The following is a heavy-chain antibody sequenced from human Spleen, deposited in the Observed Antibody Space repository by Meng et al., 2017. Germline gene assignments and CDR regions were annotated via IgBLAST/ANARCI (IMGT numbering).Heavy chain of an antibody. D-gene: IGHD2-8*02. CDR1: GFTFSRYV. CDR3: AKDKGLVEGDGLDI. Sequence: SLKISCAGSGFTFSRYVMSWVRQAPGKGLEWVSGMSWNGGSIRYGDSVKGRFTISRDNAKNSLYLQMNSLRPDDTALYYCAKDKGLVEGDGLDIWGQGTMVTVSS. V-gene: IGHV3-9*01. CDR2: MSWNGGSI. J-gene: IGHJ3*02.